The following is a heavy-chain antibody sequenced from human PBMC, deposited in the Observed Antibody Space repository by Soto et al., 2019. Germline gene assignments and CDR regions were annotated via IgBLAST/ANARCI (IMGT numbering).Heavy chain of an antibody. CDR2: IYYSGST. CDR3: ARQTQYDFWSGYYPYYYYYMDV. Sequence: SETLSLTCTVSGGSISSYYWGWIRQPPGKGLEWIGSIYYSGSTYYNPSLKSRVTISVDTSKNQFSLKLSSVAAADTAVYYCARQTQYDFWSGYYPYYYYYMDVWGKGTTVTSP. CDR1: GGSISSYY. J-gene: IGHJ6*03. D-gene: IGHD3-3*01. V-gene: IGHV4-39*01.